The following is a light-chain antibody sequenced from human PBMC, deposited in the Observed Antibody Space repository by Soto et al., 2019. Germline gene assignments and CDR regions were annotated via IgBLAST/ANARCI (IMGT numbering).Light chain of an antibody. J-gene: IGLJ1*01. CDR3: SSYTRSSTLLYV. Sequence: QSALTQPAYVSGSPGQSITISCTGTSSDVGGYNYVSWYQQHPGKAPKRMIYDVSNRPSGVSNRFSGSNSGNTASLTISGLQAEDEADYYCSSYTRSSTLLYVFGTGTK. CDR2: DVS. CDR1: SSDVGGYNY. V-gene: IGLV2-14*01.